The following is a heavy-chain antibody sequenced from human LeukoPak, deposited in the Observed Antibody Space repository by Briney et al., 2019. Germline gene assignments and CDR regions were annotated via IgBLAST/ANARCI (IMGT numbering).Heavy chain of an antibody. J-gene: IGHJ4*02. D-gene: IGHD1-26*01. CDR2: ISHEGSNK. CDR1: GFTFSNYG. V-gene: IGHV3-30*18. CDR3: AKDRHPLSVSGSESGSSFT. Sequence: GGSLRLSCAASGFTFSNYGMHWVRQAPGKGLEWVAVISHEGSNKYYTDSVKGRFTISRDNSKSTLFLQMNSLRAEDTAVYYCAKDRHPLSVSGSESGSSFTWGQGTPVTVSS.